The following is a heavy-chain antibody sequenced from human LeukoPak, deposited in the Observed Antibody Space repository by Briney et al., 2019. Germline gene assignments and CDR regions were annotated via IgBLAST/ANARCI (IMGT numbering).Heavy chain of an antibody. CDR1: GFTFSGYW. CDR2: IKQDGSVK. Sequence: GGSLRLSCAASGFTFSGYWMMWIRQTPGKGLEWVANIKQDGSVKQYVDSVKGRFTISRDNAKNSLYLQMDSLRAEDTAVYYCARERMYYFDYWGQGTLVTVSS. CDR3: ARERMYYFDY. J-gene: IGHJ4*02. V-gene: IGHV3-7*01.